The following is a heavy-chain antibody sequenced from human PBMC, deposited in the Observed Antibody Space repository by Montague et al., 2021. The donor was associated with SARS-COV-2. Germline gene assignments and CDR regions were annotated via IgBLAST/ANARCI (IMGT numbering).Heavy chain of an antibody. CDR3: ARTEYNWNDWFDP. V-gene: IGHV4-59*13. J-gene: IGHJ5*02. Sequence: SETLSLTCIVSGGSISSYYWSWIRQSPGKGLEWIGYIFHSGITDYNPSLKSRVTISVDMSKNQFSLQLNSVTAADSAVYYCARTEYNWNDWFDPWGQGTLVTVSS. D-gene: IGHD1-20*01. CDR2: IFHSGIT. CDR1: GGSISSYY.